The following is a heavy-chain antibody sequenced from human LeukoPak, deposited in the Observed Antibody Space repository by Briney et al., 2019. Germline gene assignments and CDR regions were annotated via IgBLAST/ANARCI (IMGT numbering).Heavy chain of an antibody. Sequence: SETLSLTCAVYGGSFSGYYWSWIRQPPGKGLEWIGEINHSGSTNYNPSLKSRVTISVDTSKNQFSLKLSSVTAADTAVYYCARTGYCSGGSCYSVWFDPWGQGTLVTVSS. CDR3: ARTGYCSGGSCYSVWFDP. CDR1: GGSFSGYY. V-gene: IGHV4-34*01. CDR2: INHSGST. J-gene: IGHJ5*02. D-gene: IGHD2-15*01.